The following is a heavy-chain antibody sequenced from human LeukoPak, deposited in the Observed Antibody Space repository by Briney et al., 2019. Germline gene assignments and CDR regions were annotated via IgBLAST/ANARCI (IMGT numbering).Heavy chain of an antibody. J-gene: IGHJ4*02. CDR1: GGSFSGYY. Sequence: SETLSLTCAVYGGSFSGYYWSWIRQPPGKGLEWIGEINHSGSTNYNPSLKSRVAISVDTSKNQFSLKLSSVTAADTAVYYCARADIDGYHFDYWGQGTLVTVSS. D-gene: IGHD5-24*01. CDR2: INHSGST. CDR3: ARADIDGYHFDY. V-gene: IGHV4-34*01.